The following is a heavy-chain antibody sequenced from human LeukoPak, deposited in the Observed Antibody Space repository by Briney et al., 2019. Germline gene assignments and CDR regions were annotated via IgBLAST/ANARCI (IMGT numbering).Heavy chain of an antibody. CDR3: AKEEVGYCSGGSCYSFNY. CDR2: ISYDGINK. V-gene: IGHV3-30*18. Sequence: GGSLRLSCAASGFTFSSYNMHWVRQAPGKGLEWVAAISYDGINKYSDSVKGRFTISRDNSKNTLNMQMNSLRPEDTAVYYCAKEEVGYCSGGSCYSFNYWGQGTLVTVSS. D-gene: IGHD2-15*01. CDR1: GFTFSSYN. J-gene: IGHJ4*02.